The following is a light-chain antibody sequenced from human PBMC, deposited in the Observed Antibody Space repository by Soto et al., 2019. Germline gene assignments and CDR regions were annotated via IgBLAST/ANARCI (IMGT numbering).Light chain of an antibody. Sequence: DIQMTQSPSTLSASVGDRITITCRASQSISSWLAWYQQKPGKAPKLLIYKASSLESGVPSRFSGSGSGTEFTLTISRLQPDDFATHYCQQYKSYPVTFGQGTKLEIK. V-gene: IGKV1-5*03. CDR1: QSISSW. CDR2: KAS. J-gene: IGKJ2*01. CDR3: QQYKSYPVT.